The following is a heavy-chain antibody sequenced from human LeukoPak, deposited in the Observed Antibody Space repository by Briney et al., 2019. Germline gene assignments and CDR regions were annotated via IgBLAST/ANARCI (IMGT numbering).Heavy chain of an antibody. Sequence: GGSLRLSCAASGFTFSSYWMSWVRQAPGKGLEWVANIKQDGSEKYYVDSVKGRFTISRDNAKNSLYLQMNSLRAEDTAVYYCARDWGLYYYDSSGIDAFDIWGQGTMVTVSS. CDR3: ARDWGLYYYDSSGIDAFDI. D-gene: IGHD3-22*01. CDR1: GFTFSSYW. V-gene: IGHV3-7*01. CDR2: IKQDGSEK. J-gene: IGHJ3*02.